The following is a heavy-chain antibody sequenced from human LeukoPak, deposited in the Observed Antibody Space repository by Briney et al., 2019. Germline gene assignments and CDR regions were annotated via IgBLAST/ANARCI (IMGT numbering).Heavy chain of an antibody. CDR2: ISAYNGNT. CDR3: ARDSSLDYYGSGSFSYYYYGMDV. Sequence: ASVKVSCKASGYTSTSYGISWVRQAPGQGLEWMGWISAYNGNTNYAQKLQGRVTITTDTSTSTAYMELRSLRSDDTAVYYCARDSSLDYYGSGSFSYYYYGMDVWGQGTTVTVSS. D-gene: IGHD3-10*01. V-gene: IGHV1-18*01. J-gene: IGHJ6*02. CDR1: GYTSTSYG.